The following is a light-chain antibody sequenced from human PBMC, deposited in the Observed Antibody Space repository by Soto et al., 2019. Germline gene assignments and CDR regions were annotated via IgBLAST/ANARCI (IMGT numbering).Light chain of an antibody. CDR3: SSYAASNNVGV. CDR1: SSDVGGYNY. V-gene: IGLV2-8*01. Sequence: QSALTQPPSASGAPGQSVTISCIGTSSDVGGYNYFSWYQQHPGKAPKLMIYEVSKRPSGVPDRFSGSKSGNTASLTVSGLQAEDEADYYCSSYAASNNVGVFGGGTKLTVL. J-gene: IGLJ2*01. CDR2: EVS.